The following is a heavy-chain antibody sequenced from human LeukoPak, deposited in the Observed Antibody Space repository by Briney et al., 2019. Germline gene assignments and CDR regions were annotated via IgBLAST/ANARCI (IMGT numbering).Heavy chain of an antibody. Sequence: GASVKASCKASGYTFTGYYVHWVRQAPGQGLEWIGWINPNIGVTNYAQKFQGRVTMTRDTSISTAYMELSGLRSDDTAVYYCARGDLVRHYYYMDVWGKGTTVTVSS. CDR3: ARGDLVRHYYYMDV. CDR2: INPNIGVT. D-gene: IGHD6-6*01. J-gene: IGHJ6*03. CDR1: GYTFTGYY. V-gene: IGHV1-2*02.